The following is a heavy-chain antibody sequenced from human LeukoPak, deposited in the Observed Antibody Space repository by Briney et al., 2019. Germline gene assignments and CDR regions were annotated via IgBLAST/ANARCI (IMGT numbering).Heavy chain of an antibody. Sequence: PGGSLRLSWSASGFIFSTYTMYWVRQAPGKGLEFVSVINGDGRTTYYADSVKGRFTISRDNSKNTLYLQMNSLRAEDTAVYYCVGDQVDNVGWLTWGQGTRVTVSS. V-gene: IGHV3-64D*06. CDR3: VGDQVDNVGWLT. CDR2: INGDGRTT. CDR1: GFIFSTYT. D-gene: IGHD5-12*01. J-gene: IGHJ5*02.